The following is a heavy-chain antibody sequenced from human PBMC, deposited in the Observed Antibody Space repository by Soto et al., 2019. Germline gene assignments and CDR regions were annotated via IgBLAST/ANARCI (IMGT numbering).Heavy chain of an antibody. D-gene: IGHD2-15*01. CDR2: IYYSGST. V-gene: IGHV4-59*08. Sequence: SETLSLTCTVSGGSISTYYWSWIRQPPGKGLEWIGYIYYSGSTNYNPSLKSRVTISVDTSKNQFSLKLSSVTAADTAVYYCAKMVAGRTFYFDYWGQGTLVTVSS. J-gene: IGHJ4*02. CDR1: GGSISTYY. CDR3: AKMVAGRTFYFDY.